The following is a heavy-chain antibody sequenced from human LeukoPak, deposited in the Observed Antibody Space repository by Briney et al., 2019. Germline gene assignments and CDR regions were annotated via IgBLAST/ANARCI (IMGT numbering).Heavy chain of an antibody. CDR1: GGSISSYY. V-gene: IGHV4-59*04. D-gene: IGHD6-25*01. CDR3: AAAFDY. CDR2: TYYGGNT. J-gene: IGHJ4*02. Sequence: SSETLSLTCTVSGGSISSYYWSWIRQPPGKGLEWIGDTYYGGNTYYNPSLKSRVTISVDTSKNQFSLELSSVTAADTAVYYCAAAFDYWGQGTLVTVSS.